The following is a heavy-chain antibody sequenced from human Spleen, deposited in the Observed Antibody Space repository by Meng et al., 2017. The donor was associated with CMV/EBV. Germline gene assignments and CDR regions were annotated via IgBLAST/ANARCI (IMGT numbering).Heavy chain of an antibody. V-gene: IGHV3-7*01. CDR2: IKQDGSEK. J-gene: IGHJ5*02. CDR3: ARDSNWGPNWFDP. D-gene: IGHD7-27*01. CDR1: GFTFSSYW. Sequence: GESLKISCAASGFTFSSYWMSWVRQAPGKGLEWVANIKQDGSEKYYVDSVKGRFTISRDNAKNSLYLQMNSLRAEDTAVYYCARDSNWGPNWFDPWGQGTLVTVSS.